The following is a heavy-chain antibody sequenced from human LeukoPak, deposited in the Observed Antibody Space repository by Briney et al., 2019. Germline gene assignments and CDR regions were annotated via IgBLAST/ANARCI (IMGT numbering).Heavy chain of an antibody. V-gene: IGHV4-34*01. CDR2: INHRGST. J-gene: IGHJ4*02. CDR1: GGCFSGYY. CDR3: ARGGKGYGGNLVYFDY. D-gene: IGHD4-23*01. Sequence: SETLTLTCAVYGGCFSGYYWCWIRQPPGKGLEWIGEINHRGSTNYNPSLKSRVTISADTPKNQFSLMLSSVTAADTAVYYCARGGKGYGGNLVYFDYWGQGTLVTVSS.